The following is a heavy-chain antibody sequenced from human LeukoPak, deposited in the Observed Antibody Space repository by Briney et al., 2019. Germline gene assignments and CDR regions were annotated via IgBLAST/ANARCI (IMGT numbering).Heavy chain of an antibody. D-gene: IGHD2-21*02. V-gene: IGHV4-34*01. Sequence: SETLSLTCAVYGGSFSGYYWSRIRQPPGKGLEWIGEINHSGSTNYNPSLKSRVTISVYTSKNQFSLKLSSVTAADTAVYYCARVGCGGDCYSWSWFDPWGQGTLVTVSS. J-gene: IGHJ5*02. CDR3: ARVGCGGDCYSWSWFDP. CDR2: INHSGST. CDR1: GGSFSGYY.